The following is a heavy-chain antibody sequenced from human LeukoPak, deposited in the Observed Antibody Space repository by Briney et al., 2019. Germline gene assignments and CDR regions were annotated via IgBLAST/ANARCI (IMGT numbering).Heavy chain of an antibody. D-gene: IGHD6-13*01. CDR2: ISAYNGNT. Sequence: ASVKVSCKASGYTFTSYGISWVRQAPGQGLEWMGWISAYNGNTDYSQKLQGRVTMTTDTSTSTAYMELRSLRSDDTAVYYCARGPLGSSWYTKFDYLGQGTLVTVSS. CDR1: GYTFTSYG. V-gene: IGHV1-18*01. J-gene: IGHJ4*02. CDR3: ARGPLGSSWYTKFDY.